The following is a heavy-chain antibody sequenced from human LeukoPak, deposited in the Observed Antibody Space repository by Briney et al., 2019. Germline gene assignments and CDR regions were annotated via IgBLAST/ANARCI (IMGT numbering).Heavy chain of an antibody. Sequence: GGSLRLSCEGSGFNLSTYWMSWVRQAPGKGLEWVANIKQDGTEKYYVDSVEGRFTVSRDNAKNSLYLQMNSLRVEDTAVYYRARYVGYPGDLWGQGTQVTVSS. J-gene: IGHJ5*02. CDR3: ARYVGYPGDL. D-gene: IGHD6-25*01. CDR2: IKQDGTEK. V-gene: IGHV3-7*01. CDR1: GFNLSTYW.